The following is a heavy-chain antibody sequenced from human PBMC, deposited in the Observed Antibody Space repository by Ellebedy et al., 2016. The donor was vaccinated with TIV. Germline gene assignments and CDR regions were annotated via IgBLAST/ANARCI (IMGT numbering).Heavy chain of an antibody. CDR2: ITSSSSTI. J-gene: IGHJ4*02. Sequence: PGGSLRLSCAASGFTFSRSSMNWVRQAPGKGLEWLSYITSSSSTIHYADSVKGRFTISRDNARNSLHLQMDSLRAEETAVYYCARDTLLPATTGLDYWGPGTLVTVSS. D-gene: IGHD3-10*01. V-gene: IGHV3-48*04. CDR1: GFTFSRSS. CDR3: ARDTLLPATTGLDY.